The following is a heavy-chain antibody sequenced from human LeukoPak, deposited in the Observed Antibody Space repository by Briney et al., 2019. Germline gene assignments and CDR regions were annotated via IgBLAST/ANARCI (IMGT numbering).Heavy chain of an antibody. V-gene: IGHV1-2*02. Sequence: ASVKVSCKASGYTFTGYYMHWVRQAPGQGLEWMGWINPNSGGTNYAQKFQGRVTMTRDTSISTAYMELSRLRSDDTAVYYCATEHGIGVAGRDYWGQGTLVTVSS. CDR3: ATEHGIGVAGRDY. D-gene: IGHD6-19*01. CDR1: GYTFTGYY. J-gene: IGHJ4*02. CDR2: INPNSGGT.